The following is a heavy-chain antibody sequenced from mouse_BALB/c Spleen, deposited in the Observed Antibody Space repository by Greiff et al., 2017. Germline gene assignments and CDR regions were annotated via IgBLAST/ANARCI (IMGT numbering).Heavy chain of an antibody. CDR1: GFSLSTSGMG. Sequence: QVTLKVSGPGILQPSQTLSLTCSFSGFSLSTSGMGVSWIRQPSGKGLEWLAHIYWDDDKRYNPSLKSRLTISKDTSSNQVFLKITSVDTADTATYYCARRALYYDYSYAMDYWGQGTSVTVSS. CDR2: IYWDDDK. D-gene: IGHD2-4*01. CDR3: ARRALYYDYSYAMDY. V-gene: IGHV8-12*01. J-gene: IGHJ4*01.